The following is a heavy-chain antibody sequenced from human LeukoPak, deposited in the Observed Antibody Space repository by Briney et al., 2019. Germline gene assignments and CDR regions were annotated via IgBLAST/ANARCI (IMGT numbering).Heavy chain of an antibody. V-gene: IGHV3-23*01. CDR3: AKEGVIEYSSSFSLEYYFDY. Sequence: GSLRLSCAASGFTFSSYAMSWVRQAPGKGLEWVSAISGSGGSTYYADSVKGRFTISRDNSKNTLYLQMDSLRAEDTAVYYCAKEGVIEYSSSFSLEYYFDYWGQGTLVAVSS. CDR2: ISGSGGST. CDR1: GFTFSSYA. D-gene: IGHD6-6*01. J-gene: IGHJ4*02.